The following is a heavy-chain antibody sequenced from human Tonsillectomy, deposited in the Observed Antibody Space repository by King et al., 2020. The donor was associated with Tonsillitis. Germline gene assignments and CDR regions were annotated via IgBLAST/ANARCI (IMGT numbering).Heavy chain of an antibody. D-gene: IGHD3-9*01. Sequence: QLQESGPGLVKPSETLSLTCNVSGGSISSYYWNWIRQPAGKGLEWIGRIYTSGTTNYNPSLKSRVTMSVDTSKNQFSLKLTSVTAADPAVYYCARGGRGDYYDLLTGYYRGGLFDPWGQGTLVTVSS. J-gene: IGHJ5*02. CDR1: GGSISSYY. CDR2: IYTSGTT. V-gene: IGHV4-4*07. CDR3: ARGGRGDYYDLLTGYYRGGLFDP.